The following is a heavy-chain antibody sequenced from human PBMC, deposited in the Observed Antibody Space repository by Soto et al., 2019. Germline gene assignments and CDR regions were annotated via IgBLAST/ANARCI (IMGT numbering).Heavy chain of an antibody. V-gene: IGHV6-1*01. J-gene: IGHJ5*02. D-gene: IGHD6-19*01. CDR1: GDSVSSNSAA. Sequence: SQTLSLTCAISGDSVSSNSAAWKWIRQSPSRGLEWLGRTYYRSKWYNDYAVSVKSRITINPDTSKNQFSLQLNSVTPEDTAVYYCARGPSIAVAGTRNWFDPWGQGTLVTVSS. CDR3: ARGPSIAVAGTRNWFDP. CDR2: TYYRSKWYN.